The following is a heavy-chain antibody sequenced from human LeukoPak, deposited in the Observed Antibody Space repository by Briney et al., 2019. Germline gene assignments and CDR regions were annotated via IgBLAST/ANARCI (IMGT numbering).Heavy chain of an antibody. CDR2: IYYSGST. CDR3: ARSLGTYYYDSSGYYYEAEAFDI. V-gene: IGHV4-59*08. J-gene: IGHJ3*02. Sequence: SETLSLTCTVSGGSTSSYYWSWIRQPPGKGLEWIGYIYYSGSTNYNPSLKSRVTISVDTSKNQFSLKLSSVTAADTAVYYCARSLGTYYYDSSGYYYEAEAFDIWGQGTMVTVSS. CDR1: GGSTSSYY. D-gene: IGHD3-22*01.